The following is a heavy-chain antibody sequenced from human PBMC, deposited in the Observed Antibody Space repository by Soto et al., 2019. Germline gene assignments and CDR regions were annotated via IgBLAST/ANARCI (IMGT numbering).Heavy chain of an antibody. CDR3: ARVTHDYGGNSLY. V-gene: IGHV4-34*01. CDR2: INHSGST. D-gene: IGHD4-17*01. Sequence: TSETLSLTCAVYGGSFSGYYWSWIRQPPGKGLEWIGEINHSGSTNYNPSLKSRVTISRDNAKNSLYLQMNSLRAEDTAVYYCARVTHDYGGNSLYWGQGTLVTVSS. J-gene: IGHJ4*02. CDR1: GGSFSGYY.